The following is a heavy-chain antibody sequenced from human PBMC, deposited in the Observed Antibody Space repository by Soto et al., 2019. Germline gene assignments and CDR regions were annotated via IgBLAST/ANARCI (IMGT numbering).Heavy chain of an antibody. CDR2: ISGSGGTT. CDR1: GFTFSSYA. V-gene: IGHV3-23*01. Sequence: TGGSLRLSCAASGFTFSSYAMSWVRQAPGKGLEWVSAISGSGGTTYYADSVQGRFTISRDKSKNTLDLQMNSLRAEDTAVYYCAKDSGRRLIRPTFETQLSFDYWGQGTLVTVSS. CDR3: AKDSGRRLIRPTFETQLSFDY. D-gene: IGHD2-2*01. J-gene: IGHJ4*02.